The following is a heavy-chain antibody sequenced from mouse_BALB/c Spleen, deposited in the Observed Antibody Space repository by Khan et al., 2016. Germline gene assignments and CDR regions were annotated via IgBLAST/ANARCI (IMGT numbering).Heavy chain of an antibody. CDR1: GFTFSCYV. CDR2: ISTGGDI. CDR3: ARGYYDRRYYYSIDY. D-gene: IGHD1-1*01. V-gene: IGHV5-6-5*01. J-gene: IGHJ4*01. Sequence: EVERVESGGGLVKPGGSLKLSCAASGFTFSCYVMSWVRQTPEKRLEWVASISTGGDIYYPDSVKGRFTISRDNARNILYLQMASLMSQDTAMDYSARGYYDRRYYYSIDYWGQGTSVTVSS.